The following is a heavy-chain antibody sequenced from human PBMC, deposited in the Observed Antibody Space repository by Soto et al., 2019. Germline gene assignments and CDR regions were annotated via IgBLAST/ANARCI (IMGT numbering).Heavy chain of an antibody. J-gene: IGHJ6*02. V-gene: IGHV3-9*01. CDR1: GFTFDDYA. CDR2: INWNSGII. Sequence: GGSLRLSCAASGFTFDDYAMHRVRQAPGKGLEWVSGINWNSGIIGYADSVKGRFTISRDNAKKSLYLQMNSLRAEDTALYHCVKDLNYYSSGSLYYCNGMDVWGQGTTVTVSS. CDR3: VKDLNYYSSGSLYYCNGMDV. D-gene: IGHD3-10*01.